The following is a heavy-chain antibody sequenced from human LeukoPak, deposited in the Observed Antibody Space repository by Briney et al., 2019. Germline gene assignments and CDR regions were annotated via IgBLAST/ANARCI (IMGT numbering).Heavy chain of an antibody. CDR3: ARGGARYYYDSSSYYPSPTEYFQH. D-gene: IGHD3-22*01. J-gene: IGHJ1*01. CDR1: GGSFSGYY. Sequence: SETLSLTCAVYGGSFSGYYWSWIRQPPGKGLEWIGEINHSGSTNYNPSLKRRVTISVDTSKNQFSLKLSSVTAADTAVYYCARGGARYYYDSSSYYPSPTEYFQHWGQGTLVTVSS. CDR2: INHSGST. V-gene: IGHV4-34*01.